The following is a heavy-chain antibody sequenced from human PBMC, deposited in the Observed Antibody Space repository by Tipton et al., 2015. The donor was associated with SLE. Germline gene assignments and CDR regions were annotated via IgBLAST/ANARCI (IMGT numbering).Heavy chain of an antibody. CDR1: GFTFGDYA. CDR2: INHSGST. J-gene: IGHJ6*02. V-gene: IGHV4-34*01. CDR3: WRRGMDV. Sequence: LRLSCTASGFTFGDYAMSWFRQAPGKGLEWIGEINHSGSTTSNPSLKSRVTISVDTSKNQFSLKLSSVTAADTAVYYCWRRGMDVWGQGTTVTVSS.